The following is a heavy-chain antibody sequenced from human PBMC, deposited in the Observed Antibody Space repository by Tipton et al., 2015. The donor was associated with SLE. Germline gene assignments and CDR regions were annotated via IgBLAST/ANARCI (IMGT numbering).Heavy chain of an antibody. CDR3: AREAAAVGLLFDS. CDR2: IWFDGGNT. V-gene: IGHV3-33*01. CDR1: GFTFNTYA. Sequence: SLRLSCATSGFTFNTYAFHWVRQAPGKGLEWVAAIWFDGGNTYYADSVKGRFTIFRDNSKNTLGLQMDSLRGDDTAVNYCAREAAAVGLLFDSWGQGTLVTVSS. D-gene: IGHD6-13*01. J-gene: IGHJ4*02.